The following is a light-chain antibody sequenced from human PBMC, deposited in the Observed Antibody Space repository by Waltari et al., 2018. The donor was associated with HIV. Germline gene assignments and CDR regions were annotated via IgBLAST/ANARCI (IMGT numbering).Light chain of an antibody. J-gene: IGLJ2*01. CDR3: QVWDSSSDGVL. Sequence: SYVLTQPPSVSVAPGQTARITCGGNNIGSKSVHWYQQKPGQAPVLVVYDDSDRPSGIPGRFSGSNSGNTATLTISRVEAGDEADYYCQVWDSSSDGVLFGGGTKLTVL. CDR1: NIGSKS. V-gene: IGLV3-21*02. CDR2: DDS.